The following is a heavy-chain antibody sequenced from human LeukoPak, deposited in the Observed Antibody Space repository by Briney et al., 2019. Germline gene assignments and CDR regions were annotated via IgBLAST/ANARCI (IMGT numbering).Heavy chain of an antibody. V-gene: IGHV3-23*01. J-gene: IGHJ4*02. CDR3: AKDLLYYYDSSGYPPGDY. CDR1: GFTFSSYG. Sequence: PGGTLRLSCETSGFTFSSYGMSWVRQAPGKGPEWVSAISASGGSIYYADSVKGRFTISRDNSKNTLYLQMNSLRAEDTAVYYCAKDLLYYYDSSGYPPGDYWGQGTLVTVSS. D-gene: IGHD3-22*01. CDR2: ISASGGSI.